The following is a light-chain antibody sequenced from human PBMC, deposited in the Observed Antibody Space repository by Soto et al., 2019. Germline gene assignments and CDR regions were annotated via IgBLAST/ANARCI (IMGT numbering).Light chain of an antibody. CDR3: QQYGSSPPVS. CDR1: QSVSSNY. CDR2: GAS. Sequence: EIMMTQSPGTLSVSPGEGATLSCTAIQSVSSNYLAWYQQKPGQAPRLLIYGASSRATGIPDRFSGSGSGTDFTLTISRLEPEDFAVYYCQQYGSSPPVSFGQGTRLEIK. J-gene: IGKJ5*01. V-gene: IGKV3-20*01.